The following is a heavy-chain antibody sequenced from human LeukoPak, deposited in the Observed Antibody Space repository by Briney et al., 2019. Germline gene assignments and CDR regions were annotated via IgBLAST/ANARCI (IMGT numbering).Heavy chain of an antibody. CDR1: RCCFTNCW. V-gene: IGHV5-51*01. CDR2: IYPSDSDT. D-gene: IGHD2-2*01. J-gene: IGHJ4*02. CDR3: ARRHSTSWYGHFDY. Sequence: GESLKISCKSSRCCFTNCWVAWVRQMPGKGLEWMGSIYPSDSDTIYSPSFQGQVTISADKSISTAYLQWSSLKASDTAIYYCARRHSTSWYGHFDYWGQGTLVTVSS.